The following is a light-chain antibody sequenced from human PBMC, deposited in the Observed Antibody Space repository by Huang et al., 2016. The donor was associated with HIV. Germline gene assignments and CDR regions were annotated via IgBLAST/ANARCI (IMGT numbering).Light chain of an antibody. V-gene: IGKV3-20*01. CDR3: QQYGSSPYT. J-gene: IGKJ2*01. CDR2: RAS. CDR1: QSVSSSY. Sequence: EIVLTQSPGTLSLSPGERATLSCRASQSVSSSYLAWYQQKPGKAPRLLIYRASSRATGIPDRFSGSGSGTDFTLTISRLEPEDFAVYYCQQYGSSPYTFGQGTKLEIK.